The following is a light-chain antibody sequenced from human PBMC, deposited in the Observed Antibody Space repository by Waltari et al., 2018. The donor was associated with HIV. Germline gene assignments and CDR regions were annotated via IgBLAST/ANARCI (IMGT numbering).Light chain of an antibody. J-gene: IGLJ3*02. Sequence: QSALTQSASVSGSPGQSITISCTGTSSDVGLYNSVSWYQQHPGKAPKLLIYDVSNRPAGVSDRFSGSKAGNTASLTSSGRQAEDEADYYCSSYTSNGTLVFGGGTKLTVL. CDR3: SSYTSNGTLV. CDR2: DVS. V-gene: IGLV2-14*03. CDR1: SSDVGLYNS.